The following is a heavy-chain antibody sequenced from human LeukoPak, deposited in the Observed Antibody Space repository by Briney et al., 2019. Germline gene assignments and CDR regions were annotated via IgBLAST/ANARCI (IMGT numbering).Heavy chain of an antibody. V-gene: IGHV4-59*08. CDR2: IYYSGST. D-gene: IGHD3-10*01. Sequence: PSETLSLTCTVSGGSTSNYYWSWIRQPPGKGLEWIGYIYYSGSTNYNPSLKSRVTISVDTSKNQFSLKLRSVTAADTAVYYCARHSSSSRGWFDPWGQGTLVTVSS. CDR1: GGSTSNYY. J-gene: IGHJ5*02. CDR3: ARHSSSSRGWFDP.